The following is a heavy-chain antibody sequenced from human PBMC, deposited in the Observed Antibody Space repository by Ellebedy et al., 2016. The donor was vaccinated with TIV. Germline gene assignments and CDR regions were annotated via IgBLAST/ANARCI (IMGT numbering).Heavy chain of an antibody. Sequence: ASVKVSCKASGYTFTSYYMYWVRQAPGQGLEWMGIINPSGGSTSYAQKSQGRVTMTRDTSTSTVYMELSSLRSEDTAVYYCSTGYGDYGMDVWGQGTTVTVSS. D-gene: IGHD4-17*01. CDR2: INPSGGST. CDR3: STGYGDYGMDV. J-gene: IGHJ6*02. CDR1: GYTFTSYY. V-gene: IGHV1-46*01.